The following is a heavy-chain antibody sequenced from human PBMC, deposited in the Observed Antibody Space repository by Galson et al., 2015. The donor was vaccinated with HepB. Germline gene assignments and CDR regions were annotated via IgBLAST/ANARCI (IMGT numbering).Heavy chain of an antibody. Sequence: QSGAEVKKPGESLKISCKGSGYSFTSYWIGWVRQMPGKGLEWMGIIYPGDSDTRYSPSFQGQVTISADKSISTAYLQWNSLRAEDTAVYYCAKSSTSPNYYYYMDVWGKGTTVTVSS. J-gene: IGHJ6*03. D-gene: IGHD2-2*01. CDR1: GYSFTSYW. CDR3: AKSSTSPNYYYYMDV. V-gene: IGHV5-51*03. CDR2: IYPGDSDT.